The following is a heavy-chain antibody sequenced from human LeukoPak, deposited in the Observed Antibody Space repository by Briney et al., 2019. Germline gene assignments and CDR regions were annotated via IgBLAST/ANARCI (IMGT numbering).Heavy chain of an antibody. Sequence: PSPTLSLTCTVSGGSISSGGYYWRWIRQHPGEGLEWIGYIYYSGSTYYNPSLKSRVTISVDTSKNQFSLKLSSVTAADTAVYYCARSFYGDYLEYFQHWGQGTLVTVSS. CDR1: GGSISSGGYY. V-gene: IGHV4-31*03. D-gene: IGHD4-17*01. J-gene: IGHJ1*01. CDR2: IYYSGST. CDR3: ARSFYGDYLEYFQH.